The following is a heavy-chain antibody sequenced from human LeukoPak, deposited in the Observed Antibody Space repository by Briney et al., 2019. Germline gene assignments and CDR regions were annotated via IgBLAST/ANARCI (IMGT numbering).Heavy chain of an antibody. CDR1: GFTFSDYY. J-gene: IGHJ5*02. V-gene: IGHV3-11*05. Sequence: PAGSLRLSCAASGFTFSDYYMSWVRQAPGRGLEWVSYISGSSTYTNYADSVKGRFTISRDNAKNSLYLQMNSLRAEDTAVYYCAKDLNQAGGYCSGGSCYSVDHWGQGTLVTVSS. D-gene: IGHD2-15*01. CDR3: AKDLNQAGGYCSGGSCYSVDH. CDR2: ISGSSTYT.